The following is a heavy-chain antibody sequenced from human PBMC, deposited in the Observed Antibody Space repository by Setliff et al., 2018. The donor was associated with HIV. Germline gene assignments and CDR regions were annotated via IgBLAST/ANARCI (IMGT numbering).Heavy chain of an antibody. V-gene: IGHV1-46*01. J-gene: IGHJ6*03. CDR1: GYTFTSYY. Sequence: ASVKVSCKASGYTFTSYYMHWVRQAPGQGLEWMGIINPSGGSTSYAQKFQGRVTMTRDTSTSTVYMELSSLRSEDTAVYYCAGTAGWELPPRLYYYYDYMDVWGKGTTVTVSS. CDR2: INPSGGST. CDR3: AGTAGWELPPRLYYYYDYMDV. D-gene: IGHD1-26*01.